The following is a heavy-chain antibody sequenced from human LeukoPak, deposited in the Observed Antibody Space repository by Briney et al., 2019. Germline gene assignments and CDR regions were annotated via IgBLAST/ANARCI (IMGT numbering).Heavy chain of an antibody. Sequence: ASVKVSCKASGYTFTSYGISWVRQAPGQGLEWMGWISAYNGNTNYAQKLQGRVTMTTDTSTSTAYMELRSLRSDDTAVYYCARVAAVAGTIIRGSGQRNFDYWGQGTLVTVFS. V-gene: IGHV1-18*01. CDR2: ISAYNGNT. J-gene: IGHJ4*02. CDR3: ARVAAVAGTIIRGSGQRNFDY. D-gene: IGHD6-19*01. CDR1: GYTFTSYG.